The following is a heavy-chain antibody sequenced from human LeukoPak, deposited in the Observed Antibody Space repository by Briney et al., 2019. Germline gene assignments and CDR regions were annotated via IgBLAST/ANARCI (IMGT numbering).Heavy chain of an antibody. J-gene: IGHJ5*02. D-gene: IGHD3-10*01. CDR3: ARDRSYGGSRFDT. Sequence: SETLSLTCAVYGGSFSGYYWSWIRQPPGKGLEWIGEINHSGSTNYNPSLKSRVTISVDTSKNQFSLKLRSVTAADTAVYYCARDRSYGGSRFDTWGQGILVTVSS. V-gene: IGHV4-34*01. CDR2: INHSGST. CDR1: GGSFSGYY.